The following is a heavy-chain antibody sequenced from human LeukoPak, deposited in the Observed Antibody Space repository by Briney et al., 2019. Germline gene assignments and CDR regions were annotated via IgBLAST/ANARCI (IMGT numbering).Heavy chain of an antibody. CDR2: ISYDGSNK. CDR1: GFTFSSYG. Sequence: GRSLRLSCAASGFTFSSYGMHWVRQAPGKGLEWVAVISYDGSNKYYADSVKGRFTISRDNSKNTLYLQMNSLRAEDTAVYYCARDYCSSTSCFPDYWGQGTLVTVSS. CDR3: ARDYCSSTSCFPDY. D-gene: IGHD2-2*01. V-gene: IGHV3-30*03. J-gene: IGHJ4*02.